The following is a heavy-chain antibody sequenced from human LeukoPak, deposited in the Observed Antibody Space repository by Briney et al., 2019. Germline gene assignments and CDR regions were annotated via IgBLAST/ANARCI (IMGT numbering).Heavy chain of an antibody. Sequence: PSETLSFTCTVSGGSISSSSYYWGWIRQPPGKGLEWIGSIYYSGSTYYNPSLKGRVTISVDTSKNQFSLKLSSVTAADTAVYYCARVRGRGFDPWGQGTLVTVSS. J-gene: IGHJ5*02. V-gene: IGHV4-39*07. CDR2: IYYSGST. CDR3: ARVRGRGFDP. CDR1: GGSISSSSYY. D-gene: IGHD3-10*01.